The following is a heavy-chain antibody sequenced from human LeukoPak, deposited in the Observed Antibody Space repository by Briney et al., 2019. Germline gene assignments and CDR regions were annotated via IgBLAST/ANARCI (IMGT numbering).Heavy chain of an antibody. CDR2: ITADSGTT. Sequence: GGSLRLSCAVSGFTFSTKSMNWVRQAPGKGLEWVSYITADSGTTYYADSVKGRFTISRDNSKNTLYLQMNSLRAEDTAVYYCAKVASSSGSYYLYFDLWGRGTLVTVSS. CDR1: GFTFSTKS. J-gene: IGHJ2*01. CDR3: AKVASSSGSYYLYFDL. D-gene: IGHD1-26*01. V-gene: IGHV3-48*01.